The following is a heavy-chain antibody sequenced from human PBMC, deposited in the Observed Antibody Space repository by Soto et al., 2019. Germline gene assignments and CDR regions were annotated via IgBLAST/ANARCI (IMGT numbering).Heavy chain of an antibody. CDR1: GGPFTRYA. Sequence: QAQLVQSGAEVRKPGSSVRVSCRASGGPFTRYAVSWVGQAPGQGLEWIGGITPIAETTNYAQKFRGRLSITADESTDTVHMELRRLTSDDTAVYFCARGVAPGQTADPYAFDIWGQGSRVTVSS. V-gene: IGHV1-69*01. J-gene: IGHJ3*02. CDR3: ARGVAPGQTADPYAFDI. CDR2: ITPIAETT. D-gene: IGHD3-3*01.